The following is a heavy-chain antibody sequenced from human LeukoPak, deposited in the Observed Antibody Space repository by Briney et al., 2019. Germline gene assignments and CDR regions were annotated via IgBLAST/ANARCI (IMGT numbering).Heavy chain of an antibody. CDR3: ARVPGDYGDY. CDR1: GYTLTELS. V-gene: IGHV1-2*02. J-gene: IGHJ4*02. CDR2: INPNSGGT. Sequence: ASVKVSCKVSGYTLTELSMHWVRQAPGKGLEWMGWINPNSGGTNYAQKFQGRVTMTRDTSISTAYMELSRLRSDDTAVYYCARVPGDYGDYWGQGTLVTVSS.